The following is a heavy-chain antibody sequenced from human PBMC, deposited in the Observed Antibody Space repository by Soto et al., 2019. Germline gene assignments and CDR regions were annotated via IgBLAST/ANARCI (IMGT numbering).Heavy chain of an antibody. D-gene: IGHD3-3*01. Sequence: SVKVSCKASGGTFSSYAISWVRQAPGQGLEWMGGIIPIFGTANYAQKFQGRVTITADESTSTAYMELSSLRSEDTAVYYCASSGLRAGFWSAPPGGFDYWGQGTLVTVSS. CDR3: ASSGLRAGFWSAPPGGFDY. CDR1: GGTFSSYA. J-gene: IGHJ4*02. V-gene: IGHV1-69*13. CDR2: IIPIFGTA.